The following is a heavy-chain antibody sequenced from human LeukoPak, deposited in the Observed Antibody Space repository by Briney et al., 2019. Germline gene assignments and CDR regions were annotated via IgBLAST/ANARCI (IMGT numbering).Heavy chain of an antibody. CDR1: GFTFSSYS. J-gene: IGHJ6*03. D-gene: IGHD3-10*01. CDR3: ARIPLGDYYYMDV. CDR2: ISGSSSYI. Sequence: GGSLRLSCAASGFTFSSYSMNWVRQAPGKGLEWVSSISGSSSYIYYADSVKGRFTISRDNAKNSLYLQMNSLRAEDTAVYYCARIPLGDYYYMDVWGKGTTVTVSS. V-gene: IGHV3-21*01.